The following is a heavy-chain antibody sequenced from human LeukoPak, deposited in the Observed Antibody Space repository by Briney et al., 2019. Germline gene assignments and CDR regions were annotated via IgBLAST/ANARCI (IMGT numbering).Heavy chain of an antibody. Sequence: SETLSLTCAVYGGSFSGYYWSWIRQPPGKGLEWIGEINHSGSTNYNPSLKSRVTMSLDTSKNQLSLKLRSVTAADTAVYYCARQLGSNIAMDVWGQGTTVTVSS. CDR2: INHSGST. CDR1: GGSFSGYY. CDR3: ARQLGSNIAMDV. J-gene: IGHJ6*02. D-gene: IGHD1-1*01. V-gene: IGHV4-34*01.